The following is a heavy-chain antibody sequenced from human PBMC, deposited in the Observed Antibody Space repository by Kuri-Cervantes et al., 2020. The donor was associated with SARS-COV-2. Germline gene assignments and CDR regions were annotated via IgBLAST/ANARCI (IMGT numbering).Heavy chain of an antibody. CDR3: ARDKGGNYYRLGVGRDYYYYYGMDV. D-gene: IGHD3-10*01. J-gene: IGHJ6*02. CDR2: ISSSSSTI. V-gene: IGHV3-48*01. Sequence: GGSLRLSCAASGFTFSSCSMNWVRQAPGKGLEWVSYISSSSSTIYYADSVKGRFTISRDNAKNSLYLQMNSLRAEDTAVYYCARDKGGNYYRLGVGRDYYYYYGMDVWGQGTTVTVSS. CDR1: GFTFSSCS.